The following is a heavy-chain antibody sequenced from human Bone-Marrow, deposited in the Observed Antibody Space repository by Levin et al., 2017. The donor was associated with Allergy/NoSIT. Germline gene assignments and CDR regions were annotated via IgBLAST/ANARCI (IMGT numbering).Heavy chain of an antibody. CDR1: GFTFSNAW. CDR3: TTALGRDYYDSSGYYDNAFDI. Sequence: GESLKISCAASGFTFSNAWMSWVRQAPGKGLEWVGRIKSKTDGGTTDYAAPVKGRFTISRDDSKNTLYLQMNSLKTEDTAVYYCTTALGRDYYDSSGYYDNAFDIWGQGTMVTVSS. V-gene: IGHV3-15*01. CDR2: IKSKTDGGTT. J-gene: IGHJ3*02. D-gene: IGHD3-22*01.